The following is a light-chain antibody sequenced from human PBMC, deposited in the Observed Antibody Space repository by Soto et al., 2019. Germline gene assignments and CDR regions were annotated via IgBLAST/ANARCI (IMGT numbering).Light chain of an antibody. J-gene: IGKJ2*01. CDR2: GAS. V-gene: IGKV3-15*01. CDR3: QQYNNWPPYT. Sequence: EIVMTQSPATLSVSPGERATLSCRASQSVSSNLAWYQQKPGQAPRLVIYGASTRATGFPARFSGSGSGTEFTLIISSLQPEDFAVYYCQQYNNWPPYTFGQGTKLEIK. CDR1: QSVSSN.